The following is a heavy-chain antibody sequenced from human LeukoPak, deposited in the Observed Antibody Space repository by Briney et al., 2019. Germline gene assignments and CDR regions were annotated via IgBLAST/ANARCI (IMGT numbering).Heavy chain of an antibody. CDR3: AALWEGGY. D-gene: IGHD3-16*01. CDR1: GLTFSSYW. CDR2: IKQDGSQQ. V-gene: IGHV3-7*01. Sequence: GGSLRLSCAASGLTFSSYWMSWVRQAPGRGLEWVADIKQDGSQQYYVDSVRGRFTISRDNAKNSLFLQMNSLRAEDTAVYYCAALWEGGYWGQGTLVTVSS. J-gene: IGHJ4*02.